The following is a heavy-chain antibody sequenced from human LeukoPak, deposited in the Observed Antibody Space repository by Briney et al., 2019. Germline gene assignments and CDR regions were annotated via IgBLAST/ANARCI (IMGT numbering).Heavy chain of an antibody. J-gene: IGHJ4*02. V-gene: IGHV3-30*02. Sequence: GGSLRLSCAASGFTFSSYGMHWVRQAPGKGLEWLTSIWPDGSNQYYADSVKGRFTISRDNSKSTLYLQMNSLRAEDSAVYYHAKDGKRDGNRYFDYWGQGTPVTVSS. CDR1: GFTFSSYG. CDR3: AKDGKRDGNRYFDY. CDR2: IWPDGSNQ. D-gene: IGHD1-1*01.